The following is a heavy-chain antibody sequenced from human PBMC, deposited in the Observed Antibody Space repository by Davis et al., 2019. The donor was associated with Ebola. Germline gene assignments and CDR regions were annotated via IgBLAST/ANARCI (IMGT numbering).Heavy chain of an antibody. CDR2: IYPGDSDT. D-gene: IGHD3-10*01. J-gene: IGHJ6*02. CDR1: GYSFTSYW. V-gene: IGHV5-51*01. CDR3: ARLNPLWYGSMDV. Sequence: GGSLRLSCKGSGYSFTSYWIGWVRQMPGKGLEWMGIIYPGDSDTRYSPSFQGQVTISADKSISTAYLQWSSLKASDTAMYYCARLNPLWYGSMDVWGQGTTVTVSS.